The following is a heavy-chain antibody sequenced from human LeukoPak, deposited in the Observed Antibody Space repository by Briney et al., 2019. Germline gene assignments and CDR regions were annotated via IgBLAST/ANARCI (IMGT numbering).Heavy chain of an antibody. Sequence: SETLSLTCTVSGGSISSYYWTWIRQPPGKGLEWIGEINQSGSANYNPSLESRVTISIDTSKNQFSLKLTSVTAADTAVYYCARGPLHPRWFDPWGQGTLVTVSS. CDR3: ARGPLHPRWFDP. V-gene: IGHV4-34*01. CDR1: GGSISSYY. CDR2: INQSGSA. J-gene: IGHJ5*02.